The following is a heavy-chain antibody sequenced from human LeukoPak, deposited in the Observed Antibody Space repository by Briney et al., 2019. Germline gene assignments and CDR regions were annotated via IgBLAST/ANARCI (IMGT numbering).Heavy chain of an antibody. V-gene: IGHV4-59*12. CDR3: ARDIASYFDC. Sequence: SETLSLTCTVSGGSISSYYWSWIRQPPGKGLEWIGYIYYSGSTNYNPSLKSRVTISVDTSKNQFSLKLSSVTAADTAVYYCARDIASYFDCWGQGILVTVSS. CDR2: IYYSGST. D-gene: IGHD6-13*01. CDR1: GGSISSYY. J-gene: IGHJ4*02.